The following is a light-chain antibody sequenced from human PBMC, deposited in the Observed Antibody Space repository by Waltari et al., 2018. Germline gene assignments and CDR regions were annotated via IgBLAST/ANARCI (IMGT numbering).Light chain of an antibody. CDR2: RNH. CDR1: SSNIGSNY. Sequence: QSVLTQPPSASGTPGQRVTISCSGSSSNIGSNYVYWYQQLPGTAPKLLTYRNHQRPAGVPDRFSGSKSGTSASMAISGLRAEDEADYYCAAWDDSLRGPVFGGGTKLTVL. J-gene: IGLJ2*01. V-gene: IGLV1-47*01. CDR3: AAWDDSLRGPV.